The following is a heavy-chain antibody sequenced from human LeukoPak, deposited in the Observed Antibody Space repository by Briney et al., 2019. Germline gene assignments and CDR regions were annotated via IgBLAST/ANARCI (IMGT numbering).Heavy chain of an antibody. CDR1: GDPISSGDYY. J-gene: IGHJ4*02. Sequence: PSQTLSLTCTVSGDPISSGDYYWSWIRQPAGKGLEWIGRISSSGSTNYNPSLKSRVTISVDTSKNQFSLKLSSVTAADTAVYYCARTRYYYNSRSYGAPYYFDYWGQGTLVTVSS. V-gene: IGHV4-61*02. CDR2: ISSSGST. D-gene: IGHD3-10*01. CDR3: ARTRYYYNSRSYGAPYYFDY.